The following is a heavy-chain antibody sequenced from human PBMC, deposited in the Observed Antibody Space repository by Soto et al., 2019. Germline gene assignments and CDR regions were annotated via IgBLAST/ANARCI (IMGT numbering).Heavy chain of an antibody. CDR2: ISSNWGNT. CDR3: VKDRYWVGATAFDI. D-gene: IGHD1-26*01. J-gene: IGHJ3*02. Sequence: GGSLRLSCSASEFTFSSYAMHWVSQAPGKGLEYVSAISSNWGNTYYADSVRGRFTISRDNSKNTLYLQMSSLRPEDTAVYYCVKDRYWVGATAFDIWGQGTMVTVSS. CDR1: EFTFSSYA. V-gene: IGHV3-64D*06.